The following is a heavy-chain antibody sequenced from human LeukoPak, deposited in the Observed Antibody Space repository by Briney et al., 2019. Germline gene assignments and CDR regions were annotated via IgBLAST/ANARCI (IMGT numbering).Heavy chain of an antibody. CDR1: GFTFSSYG. CDR3: VSEDTAMVTLDY. D-gene: IGHD5-18*01. CDR2: ISYDGSNK. J-gene: IGHJ4*02. Sequence: GGSLRLSCAASGFTFSSYGMHWVRQAPGKGLEWVAVISYDGSNKYYADSVKGRFTISRDNSKNTLYLQMNSLRAEDTAMYYCVSEDTAMVTLDYWGQGTLVTVSS. V-gene: IGHV3-30*03.